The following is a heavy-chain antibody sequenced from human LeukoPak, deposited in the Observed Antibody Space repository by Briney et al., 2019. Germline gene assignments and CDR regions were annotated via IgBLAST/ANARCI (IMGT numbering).Heavy chain of an antibody. CDR3: AARYSNCEHPLDY. D-gene: IGHD4-11*01. CDR1: GGSISSGDYY. V-gene: IGHV4-30-4*01. Sequence: SETLSLTCTVSGGSISSGDYYWSWIRQPPGKGLEWIGEINHSGSTNYNPSLKSRVTISVDTSKNQFSLKLSSVTAADTAVYYCAARYSNCEHPLDYWGQGTLVTVSS. CDR2: INHSGST. J-gene: IGHJ4*02.